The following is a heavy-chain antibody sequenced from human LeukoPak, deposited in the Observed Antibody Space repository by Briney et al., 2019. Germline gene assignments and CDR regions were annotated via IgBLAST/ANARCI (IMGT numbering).Heavy chain of an antibody. CDR1: GYTFTSYG. D-gene: IGHD2-21*02. Sequence: ASVKVSCKASGYTFTSYGISWVRQAPGQGLEWMGWISAYNGNTNYAQKLQGRVTMTTDTSTSTAYMELRSLRSDDTAVYYCARDRNCGGDCYSGRYNWFDPWGQGTPVTVSS. V-gene: IGHV1-18*01. CDR3: ARDRNCGGDCYSGRYNWFDP. J-gene: IGHJ5*02. CDR2: ISAYNGNT.